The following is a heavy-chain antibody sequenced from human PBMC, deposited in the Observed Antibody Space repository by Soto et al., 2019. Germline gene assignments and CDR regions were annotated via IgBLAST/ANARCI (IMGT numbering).Heavy chain of an antibody. Sequence: QVQLVQSGAEVKKPGASVKVSCKASGYTFTRSGISWVRQAPGQGPEWMGWISSYNGDTNYAQTFQGRVTMTTDTSTITDYMELRSLTSDDTAVYYCAREGVAPYDYYGMDVWGQGTPVTVSS. CDR2: ISSYNGDT. CDR1: GYTFTRSG. CDR3: AREGVAPYDYYGMDV. V-gene: IGHV1-18*01. D-gene: IGHD5-12*01. J-gene: IGHJ6*02.